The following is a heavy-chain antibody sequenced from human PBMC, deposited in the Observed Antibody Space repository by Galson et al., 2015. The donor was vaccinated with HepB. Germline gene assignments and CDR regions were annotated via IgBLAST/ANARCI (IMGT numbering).Heavy chain of an antibody. CDR3: AKDRKDYYGSGSYYGGVIDY. CDR1: GFTFSSYG. CDR2: ISYDGSNK. J-gene: IGHJ4*02. Sequence: LRLSCAASGFTFSSYGMHWVRQAPGKGLEWVAVISYDGSNKYYADSVKGRFTISRDNSKNTLYLQMNSLRAEDTAVYYCAKDRKDYYGSGSYYGGVIDYWGQGTLVTVSS. D-gene: IGHD3-10*01. V-gene: IGHV3-30*18.